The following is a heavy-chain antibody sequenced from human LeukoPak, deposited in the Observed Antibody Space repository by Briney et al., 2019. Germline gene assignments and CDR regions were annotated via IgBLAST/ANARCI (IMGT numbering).Heavy chain of an antibody. CDR3: AREWGVVESYYDYPYYFDY. Sequence: GASVKVSCKASGYTFTSYGISWVRQAPGQGLEWMGWISAYNGNTNYAQKLQGRVTMTTDTSTSTAYMELRSLRSDDTAVYYCAREWGVVESYYDYPYYFDYWGQGTLVTVSS. CDR1: GYTFTSYG. V-gene: IGHV1-18*01. CDR2: ISAYNGNT. D-gene: IGHD1-26*01. J-gene: IGHJ4*02.